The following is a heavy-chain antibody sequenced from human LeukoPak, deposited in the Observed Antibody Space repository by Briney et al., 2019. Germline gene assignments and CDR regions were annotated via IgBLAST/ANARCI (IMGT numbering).Heavy chain of an antibody. V-gene: IGHV4-39*07. D-gene: IGHD6-19*01. CDR1: GGSISSYY. CDR2: VYYSGAT. CDR3: ARGTLYRGWSYYLDF. J-gene: IGHJ4*02. Sequence: SETLSLTCTVSGGSISSYYWGWIRQPPGKALEWIGSVYYSGATSYNPSLKSRVTISVDMSKNHFSLRLRSVTAADTAMYYCARGTLYRGWSYYLDFWGQGSQVTVSS.